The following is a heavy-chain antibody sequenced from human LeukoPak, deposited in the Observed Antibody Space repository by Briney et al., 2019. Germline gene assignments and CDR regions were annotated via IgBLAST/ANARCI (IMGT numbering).Heavy chain of an antibody. CDR2: IYTSGST. D-gene: IGHD6-19*01. V-gene: IGHV4-61*02. Sequence: SETLSLTCTVSGGSISSGSYYWSWIRQPAGKGLEWIGRIYTSGSTNYNPSLKSRVTISVDTSKNQFSLKLSSVTAADTAVYYCARDRVAEGAFDIWGQGTMVTVSS. CDR3: ARDRVAEGAFDI. J-gene: IGHJ3*02. CDR1: GGSISSGSYY.